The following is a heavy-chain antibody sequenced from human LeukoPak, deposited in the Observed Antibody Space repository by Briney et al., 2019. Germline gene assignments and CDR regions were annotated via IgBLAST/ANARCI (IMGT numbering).Heavy chain of an antibody. CDR2: ISGSGGST. CDR1: GFTFSSYA. D-gene: IGHD5-18*01. J-gene: IGHJ4*02. CDR3: AKGNTAMVYYFDY. Sequence: GGSLRLSCAASGFTFSSYAMSWVCQAPGKGLEWVSAISGSGGSTYYADSVKGRFTISRDNSKNTLYLQMNSLRAEDTAVYYCAKGNTAMVYYFDYWGQGTLVTVSS. V-gene: IGHV3-23*01.